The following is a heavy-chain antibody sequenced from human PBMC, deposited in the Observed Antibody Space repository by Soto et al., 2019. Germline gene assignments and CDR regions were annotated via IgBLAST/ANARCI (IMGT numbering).Heavy chain of an antibody. CDR2: IIPIFGTA. CDR3: AGGGIAARPMPPGFDY. V-gene: IGHV1-69*01. Sequence: QVQLVQSGAGVKKPGSSVKVSCKASGGTFSSYAISWVRQAPGQGLEWMGGIIPIFGTANYAQKFQGRVTITADESTSTAYMELSSLRSEDTAVYYCAGGGIAARPMPPGFDYWGQGTLVTVSS. CDR1: GGTFSSYA. J-gene: IGHJ4*02. D-gene: IGHD6-6*01.